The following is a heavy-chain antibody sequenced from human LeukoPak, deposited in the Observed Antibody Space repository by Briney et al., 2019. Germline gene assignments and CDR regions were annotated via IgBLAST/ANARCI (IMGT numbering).Heavy chain of an antibody. D-gene: IGHD2-2*01. J-gene: IGHJ6*03. CDR2: IYYSGGT. V-gene: IGHV4-39*01. Sequence: SETLSLTCTVSGGSISSSSYYWGWIRQPPGKGLEWIGSIYYSGGTYYNPSLKSRVTISVDTSKNQFSLKLSSVTAADTAVYYCAGSVPTPQNYMDVWGKGTTVTVSS. CDR1: GGSISSSSYY. CDR3: AGSVPTPQNYMDV.